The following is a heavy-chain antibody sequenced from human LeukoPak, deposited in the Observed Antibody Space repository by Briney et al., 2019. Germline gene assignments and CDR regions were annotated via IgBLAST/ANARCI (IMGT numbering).Heavy chain of an antibody. D-gene: IGHD3-22*01. Sequence: GGSLRLSCTASGFIFNNFGLMWVRQAPGKGLEWVSAISNDGGGTTYADFVKGRFTISRDNSKNTLFLQMNSLRAEDTALYYCAKGSSGYFADLWGRGTLVTVSS. J-gene: IGHJ5*02. CDR2: ISNDGGGT. V-gene: IGHV3-23*01. CDR1: GFIFNNFG. CDR3: AKGSSGYFADL.